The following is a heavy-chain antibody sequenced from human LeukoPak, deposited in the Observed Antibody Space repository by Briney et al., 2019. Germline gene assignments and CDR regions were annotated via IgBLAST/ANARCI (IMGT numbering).Heavy chain of an antibody. V-gene: IGHV1-8*01. CDR1: GYTFTSYD. D-gene: IGHD3-10*01. CDR2: MNPDSGNT. CDR3: AREIMADYGSGSYALDY. Sequence: ASARVSCKASGYTFTSYDINWVRQATGQGLEWMGWMNPDSGNTGYAQKLQGRVTMTRDTSTSTVYMELSSLRSEDTAVYYCAREIMADYGSGSYALDYWGQGTLVTVSS. J-gene: IGHJ4*02.